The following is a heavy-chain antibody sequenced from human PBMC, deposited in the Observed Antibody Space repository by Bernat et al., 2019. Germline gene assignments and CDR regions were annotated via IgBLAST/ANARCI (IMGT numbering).Heavy chain of an antibody. Sequence: EVQLLESGGGLVQPGGSLRLSCAASGFTFSSYPMSWVRQAPGKGLEWVSAISGSGGSTYYADSVKGRFTISRDNSKNTLYLQMNSLRAEDTAVYYCAKDAPDGEVATITLFDYWGQGTLVTVSS. J-gene: IGHJ4*02. CDR1: GFTFSSYP. CDR2: ISGSGGST. CDR3: AKDAPDGEVATITLFDY. V-gene: IGHV3-23*01. D-gene: IGHD5-12*01.